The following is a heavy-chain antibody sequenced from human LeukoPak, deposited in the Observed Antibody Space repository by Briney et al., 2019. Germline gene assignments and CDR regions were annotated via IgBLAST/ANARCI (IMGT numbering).Heavy chain of an antibody. CDR1: GGSISPYY. CDR2: IYYSGST. Sequence: PSETLSLTCTVSGGSISPYYWSWIRQPPGKGLEWIGYIYYSGSTNYNPSLKSRATISVDTSKNQFSLKLSSVTAADTAVYYCARAFYPWYYSYVAVWGKGTTVTVSS. D-gene: IGHD3-3*02. J-gene: IGHJ6*03. V-gene: IGHV4-59*01. CDR3: ARAFYPWYYSYVAV.